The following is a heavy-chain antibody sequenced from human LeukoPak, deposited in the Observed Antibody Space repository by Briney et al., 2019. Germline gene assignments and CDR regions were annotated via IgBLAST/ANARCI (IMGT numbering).Heavy chain of an antibody. J-gene: IGHJ3*02. V-gene: IGHV4-34*01. D-gene: IGHD5-12*01. Sequence: SETLSLTCAVYGVSISGYYWSWIRQPPGKGLEWIGEVTHSGNTKYNPSLKSRATILVDTSKNQFSLKLSSVTAADTAVYYCARLEMRWLRPIPYAFVIWGQGTMVTVSS. CDR1: GVSISGYY. CDR3: ARLEMRWLRPIPYAFVI. CDR2: VTHSGNT.